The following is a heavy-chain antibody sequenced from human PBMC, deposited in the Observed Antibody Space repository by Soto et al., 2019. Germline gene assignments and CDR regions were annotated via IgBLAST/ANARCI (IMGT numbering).Heavy chain of an antibody. CDR3: AKDSLPMTTVSVFFRD. CDR2: ISGSGGST. D-gene: IGHD4-4*01. V-gene: IGHV3-23*01. J-gene: IGHJ4*02. CDR1: GFTFSSYA. Sequence: GGSLRLSCAASGFTFSSYAMSWVRQAPGKGLEWVSAISGSGGSTYYADSVKGRFTISRDNSKNTLYLQMNSLRAEDTAVYYCAKDSLPMTTVSVFFRDWGQGTLVTVSS.